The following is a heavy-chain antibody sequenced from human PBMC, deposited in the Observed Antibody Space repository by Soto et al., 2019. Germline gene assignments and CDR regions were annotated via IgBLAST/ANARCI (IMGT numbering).Heavy chain of an antibody. J-gene: IGHJ4*02. Sequence: QITLKESGPTLVKPTQTLTLTCTFSGFSLSTRDVGVGWIRQPPGKALEWLALLYWDDDNRYSPSLRRRLTLTIDTFKNQVVLTMTNMDPVDTATYYCAHGSGWLFDYWGPGTLVTVSS. CDR2: LYWDDDN. V-gene: IGHV2-5*02. D-gene: IGHD6-19*01. CDR1: GFSLSTRDVG. CDR3: AHGSGWLFDY.